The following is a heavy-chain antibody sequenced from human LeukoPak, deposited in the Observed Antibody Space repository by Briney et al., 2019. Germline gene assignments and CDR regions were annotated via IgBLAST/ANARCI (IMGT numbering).Heavy chain of an antibody. CDR3: ARVVYYDSSGYYGAGNWFDP. CDR1: GFTFSSYS. Sequence: GGSLRLSCAASGFTFSSYSMNWVRQAPGKGLEWVSSISSSSSYIYYADSVKGRFTISRDNAKNSLYLQMNSLRAEDTAVYYCARVVYYDSSGYYGAGNWFDPWGQGTLVTVSS. V-gene: IGHV3-21*01. CDR2: ISSSSSYI. D-gene: IGHD3-22*01. J-gene: IGHJ5*02.